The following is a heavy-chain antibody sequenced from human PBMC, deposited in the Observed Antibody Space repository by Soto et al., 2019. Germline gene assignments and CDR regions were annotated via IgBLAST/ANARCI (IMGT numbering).Heavy chain of an antibody. CDR3: ARLSGGVTDWQFDY. J-gene: IGHJ4*02. D-gene: IGHD3-16*01. V-gene: IGHV5-10-1*01. CDR2: IDPSDSDT. CDR1: GYSFTNYW. Sequence: PGESLKISCKGSGYSFTNYWISWVRQMPGKGLEWMGRIDPSDSDTNYSPSFQGHVTISADKSISTAYLQWSSLKASDTAMYYCARLSGGVTDWQFDYWGQGALVTVSS.